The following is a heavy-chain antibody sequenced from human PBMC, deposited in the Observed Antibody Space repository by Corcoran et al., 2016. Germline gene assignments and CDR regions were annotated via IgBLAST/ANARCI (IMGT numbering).Heavy chain of an antibody. Sequence: QVQLVQSGAEVKKPGSSVKVSCKASGGTFSSYAISWVRQAPGQGLEWMGGIIPIFGTANYAQKFQGRVTITADESTSTAYMELSSLRSEDTAVYYCARESVHCSGGSCYPGYFDYWGQGTLVTVSS. D-gene: IGHD2-15*01. CDR1: GGTFSSYA. V-gene: IGHV1-69*01. J-gene: IGHJ4*02. CDR2: IIPIFGTA. CDR3: ARESVHCSGGSCYPGYFDY.